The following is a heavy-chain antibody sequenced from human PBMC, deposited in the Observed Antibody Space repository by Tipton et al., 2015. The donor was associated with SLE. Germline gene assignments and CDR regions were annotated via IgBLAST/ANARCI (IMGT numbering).Heavy chain of an antibody. CDR3: ARHQQQLHDFDY. J-gene: IGHJ4*02. Sequence: TLSLTCSVSGGSIRSSSYYWGWIRQPPGKGLEWIASFYHSGTAYYNPSLRSRVTISVDTSKNRFSLNLYSVTAADTAVYYCARHQQQLHDFDYWGQGTLVTVSS. V-gene: IGHV4-39*07. D-gene: IGHD6-13*01. CDR2: FYHSGTA. CDR1: GGSIRSSSYY.